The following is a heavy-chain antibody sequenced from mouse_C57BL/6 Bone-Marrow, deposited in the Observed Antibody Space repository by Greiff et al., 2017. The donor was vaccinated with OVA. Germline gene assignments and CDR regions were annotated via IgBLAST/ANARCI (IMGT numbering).Heavy chain of an antibody. CDR3: ARDRPYDGYYSAWFAY. CDR2: TFYSGIT. CDR1: GFSINSDCY. D-gene: IGHD2-3*01. V-gene: IGHV3-3*01. Sequence: EVKLQESGPSLVRPSQTLSLTCTVTGFSINSDCYWIWIRQFPGNKLEYIGYTFYSGITYYNPSLESRTYITRDTSKNQFSLKLSSVTTEDTATYYCARDRPYDGYYSAWFAYWGQGTLVTVSA. J-gene: IGHJ3*01.